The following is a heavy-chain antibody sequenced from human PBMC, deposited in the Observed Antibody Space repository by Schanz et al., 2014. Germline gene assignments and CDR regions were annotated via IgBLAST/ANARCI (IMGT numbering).Heavy chain of an antibody. CDR2: ISGSNGNT. V-gene: IGHV1-18*01. CDR3: ARVQDDILTGSEYYYGMDV. D-gene: IGHD3-9*01. Sequence: QVQLVQSGAEVKKPGASVKVSCKASGYTFSSYGISWVRQAPGQGLEWLGWISGSNGNTNYTQKLQGRVTMTTDTSTSTAYMELRSLRSDDTAVYYCARVQDDILTGSEYYYGMDVWGQGTTVTVSS. CDR1: GYTFSSYG. J-gene: IGHJ6*02.